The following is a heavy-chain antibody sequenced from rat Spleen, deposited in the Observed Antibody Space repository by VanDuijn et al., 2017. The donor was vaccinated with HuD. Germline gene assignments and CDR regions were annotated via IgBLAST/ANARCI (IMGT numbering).Heavy chain of an antibody. CDR2: ISPSGGST. CDR1: GFTFSNYY. J-gene: IGHJ2*01. CDR3: ATGGILLFDY. Sequence: EVQMVESGGGLVKPGRSLKLSCAASGFTFSNYYMAWVRQAPTKGLEWVASISPSGGSTYYPDSVKGRFTISRDNAKSTLYLQMDSLRSEDTATYYCATGGILLFDYWGQGVMVTVSS. D-gene: IGHD1-6*01. V-gene: IGHV5-27*01.